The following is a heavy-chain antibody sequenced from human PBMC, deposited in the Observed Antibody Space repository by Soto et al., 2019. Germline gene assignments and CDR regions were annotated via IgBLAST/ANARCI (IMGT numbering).Heavy chain of an antibody. CDR3: ARVLYYYDSSGYLSWFDP. Sequence: EASVKVSCKASGGTFSSYAISWVRQAPGQGLEWMGGIIPIFGTANYAQKFQGRVTITADKSTSTAYMELSSLRSEDTAVYYCARVLYYYDSSGYLSWFDPWGQGTLVTVSS. V-gene: IGHV1-69*06. D-gene: IGHD3-22*01. CDR2: IIPIFGTA. CDR1: GGTFSSYA. J-gene: IGHJ5*02.